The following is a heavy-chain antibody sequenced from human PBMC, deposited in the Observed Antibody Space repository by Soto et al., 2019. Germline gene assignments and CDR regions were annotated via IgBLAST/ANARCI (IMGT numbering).Heavy chain of an antibody. Sequence: EVQLLESGGGLVQPGGSLRLSCAASGFTFSSYAMSWVRQAPGKGLEWVSAISGSGGSTYYADSVKGRFTISRDNSKNTLYLQMNSLRAEDTAVYYCAKGGWYYYDSSGYYDDGYWGQGTLVTVSS. CDR3: AKGGWYYYDSSGYYDDGY. V-gene: IGHV3-23*01. CDR1: GFTFSSYA. J-gene: IGHJ4*02. D-gene: IGHD3-22*01. CDR2: ISGSGGST.